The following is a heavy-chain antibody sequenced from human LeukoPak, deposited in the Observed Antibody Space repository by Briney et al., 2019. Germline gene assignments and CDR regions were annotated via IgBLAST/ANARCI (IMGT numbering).Heavy chain of an antibody. D-gene: IGHD2-2*01. V-gene: IGHV1-46*01. CDR3: ARGSSTSNYYYYYGMDV. CDR1: GYTFTSYY. J-gene: IGHJ6*02. Sequence: GASVKVSCKASGYTFTSYYMHWVRQAPGQGLEWMGIINPSGGSTSYAQKFQGRVTMTRDTSTSTVYMELSSLRSEDTAVYYCARGSSTSNYYYYYGMDVWGQGTTVTVSS. CDR2: INPSGGST.